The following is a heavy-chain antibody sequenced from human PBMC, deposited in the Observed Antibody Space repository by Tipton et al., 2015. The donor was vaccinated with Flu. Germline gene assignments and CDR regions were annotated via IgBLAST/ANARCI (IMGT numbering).Heavy chain of an antibody. V-gene: IGHV4-59*01. CDR1: GGSISSFY. J-gene: IGHJ6*02. Sequence: TLSLTCTVSGGSISSFYWSWIRQPPGKGLEWIGYLYSSARTNYNPSLESRVTISVDTSKNQFSLNLSPVTAADTAVYYCARDTFRYCSGASCLSDYYHYGMDVWGQGTTVTVSS. CDR3: ARDTFRYCSGASCLSDYYHYGMDV. D-gene: IGHD2-15*01. CDR2: LYSSART.